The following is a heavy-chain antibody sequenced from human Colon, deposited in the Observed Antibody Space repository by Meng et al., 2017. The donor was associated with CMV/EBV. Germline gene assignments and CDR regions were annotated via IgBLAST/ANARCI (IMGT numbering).Heavy chain of an antibody. V-gene: IGHV1-18*01. CDR3: ATELSRGGY. J-gene: IGHJ4*02. Sequence: VQLVQEGTEGKKPGAEGKVTCKAFSDTFIDFGSSWGRQAPGQGLGWMGWISAYKGNTNYAPEFQGRVTLTTDTSTTTDTSTTTVYMELRSLRSDDTAIYYCATELSRGGYWGQGTLVTVSS. CDR2: ISAYKGNT. CDR1: SDTFIDFG.